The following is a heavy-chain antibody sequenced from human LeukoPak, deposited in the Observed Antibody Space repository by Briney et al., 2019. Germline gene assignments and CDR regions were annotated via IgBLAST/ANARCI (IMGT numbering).Heavy chain of an antibody. CDR3: ANSFYDLLVYFDY. CDR2: INPSDGST. J-gene: IGHJ4*02. CDR1: GYTFTSYY. D-gene: IGHD5/OR15-5a*01. V-gene: IGHV1-46*01. Sequence: ASVKVSCKASGYTFTSYYMHWVRQAPGQGLAWMGIINPSDGSTRYAQKFQGRVTMTRDMSTSTVYMELSSLRSEDTAVYYCANSFYDLLVYFDYWGQGTLVTVSS.